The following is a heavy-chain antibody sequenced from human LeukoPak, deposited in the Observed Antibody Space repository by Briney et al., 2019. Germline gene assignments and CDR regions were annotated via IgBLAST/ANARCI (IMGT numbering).Heavy chain of an antibody. J-gene: IGHJ6*03. CDR1: GGTFSSYA. CDR2: IIPIFGTA. V-gene: IGHV1-69*13. CDR3: ARRRTGTPRGYCMDV. Sequence: SVKVSCKASGGTFSSYAISWVRQAPGQGLEWMGGIIPIFGTANYAQKFQGRVTITADESTSTAYMELSSLRSEDTAVYYCARRRTGTPRGYCMDVWGKGTTVTVSS. D-gene: IGHD1-1*01.